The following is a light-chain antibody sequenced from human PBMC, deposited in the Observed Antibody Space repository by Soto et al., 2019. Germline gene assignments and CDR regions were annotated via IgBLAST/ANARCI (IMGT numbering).Light chain of an antibody. Sequence: DIQMTQSPSTLSASVGDRVTFTCRASQSVDNRLAWYQHRPGKAPRLLIYDASTLESGVPSRFSGSGSGTEFTLTINNLQPDDLATYICQQYKSYSTFGRGTKVDIK. J-gene: IGKJ1*01. CDR3: QQYKSYST. CDR1: QSVDNR. V-gene: IGKV1-5*01. CDR2: DAS.